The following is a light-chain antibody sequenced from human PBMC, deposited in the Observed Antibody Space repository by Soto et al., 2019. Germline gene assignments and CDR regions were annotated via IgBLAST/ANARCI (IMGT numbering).Light chain of an antibody. J-gene: IGKJ4*01. CDR1: QGISNY. CDR3: QKYKSAPPVT. Sequence: DIQMTQSPSYLSASVGDRVTITCRASQGISNYLAWYQQKPGKVPKVLIYAASTLLSGVPSRFSGSGSGTDFTLNIRSLQPEDVATYYCQKYKSAPPVTFGGGTKVEIK. V-gene: IGKV1-27*01. CDR2: AAS.